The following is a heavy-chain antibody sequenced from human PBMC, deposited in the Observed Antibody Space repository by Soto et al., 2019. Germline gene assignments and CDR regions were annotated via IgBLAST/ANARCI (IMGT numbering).Heavy chain of an antibody. J-gene: IGHJ6*02. CDR1: GDTFTSYG. Sequence: DAVKVSCKASGDTFTSYGISWVRQAPGQGLEWMGWISAYNGNTNYAQKLQGRVTMTTDTSTSTAYMELRSLRSDDTAVYYCASDRGYCYGYGNYYYGMDGLGQGTTVTVSS. D-gene: IGHD5-18*01. CDR3: ASDRGYCYGYGNYYYGMDG. CDR2: ISAYNGNT. V-gene: IGHV1-18*04.